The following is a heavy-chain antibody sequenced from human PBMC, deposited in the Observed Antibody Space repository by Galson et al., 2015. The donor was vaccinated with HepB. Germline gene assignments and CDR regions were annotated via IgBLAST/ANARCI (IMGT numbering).Heavy chain of an antibody. J-gene: IGHJ3*02. CDR1: GFTFSSYG. Sequence: SLRLSCAASGFTFSSYGMHWVRQAPGKGLEWVAVIWYDGSNKYYADSVKGRFTISRDNSKYTLYLQVNSLRAEDTAVYYCARGRSGPDAFDIWGQGTMVTVSS. D-gene: IGHD2-15*01. V-gene: IGHV3-33*01. CDR3: ARGRSGPDAFDI. CDR2: IWYDGSNK.